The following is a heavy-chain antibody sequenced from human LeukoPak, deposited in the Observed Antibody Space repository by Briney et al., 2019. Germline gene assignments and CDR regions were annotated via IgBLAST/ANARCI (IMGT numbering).Heavy chain of an antibody. V-gene: IGHV3-30*02. D-gene: IGHD4-17*01. CDR1: GFIYSSSG. Sequence: PGGPLRLSCAPSGFIYSSSGIHWVRQATGKGLDWFEFIKYDGRNKDYAESVKCRFTMSRDNSKNTLTMCLQMNSLRVEDTAVYYCAKGGDYALDYWGEGTLVTVSS. CDR2: IKYDGRNK. CDR3: AKGGDYALDY. J-gene: IGHJ4*02.